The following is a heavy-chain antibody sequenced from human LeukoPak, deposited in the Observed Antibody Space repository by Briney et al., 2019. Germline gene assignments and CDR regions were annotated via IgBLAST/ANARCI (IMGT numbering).Heavy chain of an antibody. CDR3: ARNAVIRFLEWIEYYFYMGV. CDR2: INPNSGGT. J-gene: IGHJ6*03. D-gene: IGHD3-3*01. V-gene: IGHV1-2*02. CDR1: GYTFTGYY. Sequence: ASVKVSCKASGYTFTGYYMHWVRQAPGQGLEWMGWINPNSGGTNYAQKFQGRVTMTSDTSISTAYMELSRLRSDDTAVYYGARNAVIRFLEWIEYYFYMGVWGKGTTVTVSS.